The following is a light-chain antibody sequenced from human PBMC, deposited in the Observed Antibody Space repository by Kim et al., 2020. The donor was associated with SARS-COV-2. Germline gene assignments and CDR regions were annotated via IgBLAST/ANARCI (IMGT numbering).Light chain of an antibody. J-gene: IGKJ1*01. V-gene: IGKV3-20*01. CDR3: QQYGNSPHT. CDR1: QSVSSSY. CDR2: GAS. Sequence: SPGERATLSCRASQSVSSSYLAWYQQKPGQAPRLLIYGASSRATGVPDRFSGSGSGTDFTLTITRLDPEDFAVYYCQQYGNSPHTFGQGTKVEIK.